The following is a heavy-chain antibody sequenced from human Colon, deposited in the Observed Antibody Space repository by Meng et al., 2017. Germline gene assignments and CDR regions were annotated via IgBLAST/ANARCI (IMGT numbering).Heavy chain of an antibody. D-gene: IGHD2-21*01. CDR3: ASFDHIPRRNYFDY. CDR2: IHHSGSA. J-gene: IGHJ4*02. Sequence: QLQLQESGSGLVKPSQTLSLTCTGSGGSISSGDYYWSWIRQPPGKGLEWIGYIHHSGSAYYNPSLKSRVSISVDTSKNQFSLNLNSMTAADTAVYYCASFDHIPRRNYFDYWGQGTLVTVSS. V-gene: IGHV4-30-4*01. CDR1: GGSISSGDYY.